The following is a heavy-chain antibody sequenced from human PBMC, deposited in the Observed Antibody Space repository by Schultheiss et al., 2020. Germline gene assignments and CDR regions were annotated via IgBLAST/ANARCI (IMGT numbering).Heavy chain of an antibody. Sequence: ETLSLTCTVSGGSISSYYWSWIRQPPGKGLEWIGSIYHSGSTYYNPSLKSRVTISVDTSKNQFSLKLSSVTAADTAVYYCARKAAILSWFDPWGQGTLVTVSS. CDR3: ARKAAILSWFDP. J-gene: IGHJ5*02. CDR2: IYHSGST. D-gene: IGHD3-3*01. V-gene: IGHV4-59*08. CDR1: GGSISSYY.